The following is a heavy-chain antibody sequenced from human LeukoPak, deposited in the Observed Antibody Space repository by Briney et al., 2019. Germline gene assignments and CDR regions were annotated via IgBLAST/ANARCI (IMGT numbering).Heavy chain of an antibody. CDR2: IYYSGNT. CDR1: GDSISGYY. Sequence: SETLSLTCSATGDSISGYYWSLIRQPPGKGLEWIGYIYYSGNTNYNPSLKSRVTISVDTSKNQFSLKLSFVTAADTAVYFCARAAATTRNGFGYWGQGTLVTVSS. V-gene: IGHV4-59*08. J-gene: IGHJ4*02. CDR3: ARAAATTRNGFGY. D-gene: IGHD1-26*01.